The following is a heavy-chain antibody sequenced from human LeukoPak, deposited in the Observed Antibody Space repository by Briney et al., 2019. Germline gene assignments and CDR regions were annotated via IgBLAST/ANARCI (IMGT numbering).Heavy chain of an antibody. Sequence: ASVKVSCKASGYTFTSYYMHWVRQAPGQGLEWMGIINPSGGSTSYAQKFQGRVTMTRDTSTSTVYMELSSLRSEDTAVYYCARDRRPYYDSRPDAFDIWGQGTMVTVSS. CDR1: GYTFTSYY. CDR2: INPSGGST. D-gene: IGHD3-22*01. V-gene: IGHV1-46*01. J-gene: IGHJ3*02. CDR3: ARDRRPYYDSRPDAFDI.